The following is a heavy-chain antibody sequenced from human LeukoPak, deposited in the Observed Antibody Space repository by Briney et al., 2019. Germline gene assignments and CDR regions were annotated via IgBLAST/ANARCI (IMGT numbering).Heavy chain of an antibody. CDR1: GFTFSSYW. Sequence: GGSLRLSRAASGFTFSSYWMSWVRQAPGKGLEWVANIKQDGSEKYYVDSVKGRFTISRDNAKNSLYLQMNSLRAEDTAVYYCARTLHSTVTSEFDYWGQGTLVTVSS. V-gene: IGHV3-7*01. J-gene: IGHJ4*02. CDR2: IKQDGSEK. CDR3: ARTLHSTVTSEFDY. D-gene: IGHD4-4*01.